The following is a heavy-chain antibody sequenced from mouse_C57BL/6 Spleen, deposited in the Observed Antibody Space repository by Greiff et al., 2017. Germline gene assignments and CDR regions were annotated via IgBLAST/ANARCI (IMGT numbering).Heavy chain of an antibody. CDR1: GYTFTSYW. V-gene: IGHV1-55*01. CDR2: IYPGDGDT. J-gene: IGHJ2*01. CDR3: ARGETAQADY. Sequence: QVQLQQPGAELVKPGASVKMSCKASGYTFTSYWITWVKQRPGQGLEWIGDIYPGDGDTNYNGKFKGKATLTADKSSSTAYMQLSSLTSEDSAVYFCARGETAQADYWGQGTTLTVSS. D-gene: IGHD3-2*02.